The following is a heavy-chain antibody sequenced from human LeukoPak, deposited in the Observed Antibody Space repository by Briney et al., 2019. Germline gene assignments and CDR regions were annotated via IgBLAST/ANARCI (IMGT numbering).Heavy chain of an antibody. CDR3: ARGRKARYFDL. V-gene: IGHV4-61*01. Sequence: SETLSLTCFVSGGSVSSGSYYWSWIRQPPGKGLEWIGYIYYSGSTNYNPSLKSRVTISVDTSKNQFSLKLSSVTAADTAVYYCARGRKARYFDLWGRGTLVTVSS. CDR2: IYYSGST. CDR1: GGSVSSGSYY. J-gene: IGHJ2*01. D-gene: IGHD1-14*01.